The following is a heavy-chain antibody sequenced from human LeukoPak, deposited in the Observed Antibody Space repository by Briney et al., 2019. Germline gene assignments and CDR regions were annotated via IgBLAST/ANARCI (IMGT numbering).Heavy chain of an antibody. CDR3: GRHRDYTYGYSDC. CDR1: GYSFTSYW. Sequence: GQSLKISCRGSGYSFTSYWIGWVRQLPGEGLEWMGIIYPGDSDTRYIPSFQGQVTISADKSISTAYLQWSSLKASDTAMYFCGRHRDYTYGYSDCWGQGTLVTVSS. D-gene: IGHD5-18*01. CDR2: IYPGDSDT. J-gene: IGHJ4*02. V-gene: IGHV5-51*01.